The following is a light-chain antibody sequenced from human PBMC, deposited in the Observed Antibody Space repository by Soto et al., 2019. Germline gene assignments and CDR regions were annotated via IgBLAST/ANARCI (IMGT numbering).Light chain of an antibody. CDR3: QQYGNSRGT. CDR1: QSVSTSY. CDR2: GAS. Sequence: DIVLTQSPGTLSSSPGDRATLSCRASQSVSTSYLAWYQQKPGQAPRLLIYGASSRATGIPDRFSGSGSGTDFTLTISGLEPEDFAVYYCQQYGNSRGTFGQGTKVDIK. V-gene: IGKV3-20*01. J-gene: IGKJ1*01.